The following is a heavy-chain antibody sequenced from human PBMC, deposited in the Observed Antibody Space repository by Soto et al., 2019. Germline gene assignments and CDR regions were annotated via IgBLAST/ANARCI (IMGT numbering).Heavy chain of an antibody. J-gene: IGHJ3*02. CDR3: ARRPDAFDI. Sequence: GGSLRLSCAGSGSTFTDFTMTWVRQAPGKGLAWVSAISGDGLSTYYAGSVKGRFTISRDNSKTPLNLQMNSLCAEDTAVYYCARRPDAFDIWGRGTMVTVSS. V-gene: IGHV3-23*01. CDR2: ISGDGLST. CDR1: GSTFTDFT.